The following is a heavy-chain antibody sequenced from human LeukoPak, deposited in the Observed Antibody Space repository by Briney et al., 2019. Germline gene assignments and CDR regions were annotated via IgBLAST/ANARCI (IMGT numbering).Heavy chain of an antibody. CDR3: ARSIAARQQDDAFDI. J-gene: IGHJ3*02. CDR2: INPNSGGT. D-gene: IGHD6-6*01. Sequence: ASVKVSCKASGYTFTGYYMHWVRQAPGQGLEWMGWINPNSGGTNYAQKFQGRVTMTRDTSISTAYMELSRLRSDDTAVYYCARSIAARQQDDAFDIWGQGTMVTVSS. V-gene: IGHV1-2*02. CDR1: GYTFTGYY.